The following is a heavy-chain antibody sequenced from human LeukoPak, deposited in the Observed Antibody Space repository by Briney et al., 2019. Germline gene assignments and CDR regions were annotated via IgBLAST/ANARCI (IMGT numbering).Heavy chain of an antibody. CDR2: ISAYNGNI. J-gene: IGHJ4*02. V-gene: IGHV1-18*01. CDR1: GYIFDRYG. CDR3: ARGGATQVWYYFDN. Sequence: GASVKVSCKASGYIFDRYGINWVRQAPGQGLEWMGWISAYNGNIRYSQKFQGRVTMTTDASTSTAYMELGSLRSDDTAVYYCARGGATQVWYYFDNWGQGTLVTVSA. D-gene: IGHD1-26*01.